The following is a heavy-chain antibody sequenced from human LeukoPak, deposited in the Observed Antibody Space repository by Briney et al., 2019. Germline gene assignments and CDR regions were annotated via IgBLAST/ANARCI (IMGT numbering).Heavy chain of an antibody. CDR1: GFTFSRFG. Sequence: GGSLRLSCAASGFTFSRFGMNWVRQAPGKGLEWISYISSSSSAIYYADSVKGRFTISRDNAKNSLYLQMSSLRDVDTAVYYCAQKGGTDHWGQGTLVTVSS. V-gene: IGHV3-48*02. D-gene: IGHD2-15*01. CDR2: ISSSSSAI. J-gene: IGHJ4*02. CDR3: AQKGGTDH.